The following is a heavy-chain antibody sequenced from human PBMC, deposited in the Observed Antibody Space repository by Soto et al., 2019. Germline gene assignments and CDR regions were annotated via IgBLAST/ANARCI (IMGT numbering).Heavy chain of an antibody. CDR3: SRYGRVSEQQLVRGYYGMDV. Sequence: PGESLKLSCKGSGYSFTSYWISWVRQMPGKGLEWMGRIDPSDSYTNYSPSFQGHVTISADKSISTAYQQWSSLKASDTAMYYCSRYGRVSEQQLVRGYYGMDVWGQGTTVTV. J-gene: IGHJ6*02. CDR2: IDPSDSYT. CDR1: GYSFTSYW. V-gene: IGHV5-10-1*01. D-gene: IGHD6-13*01.